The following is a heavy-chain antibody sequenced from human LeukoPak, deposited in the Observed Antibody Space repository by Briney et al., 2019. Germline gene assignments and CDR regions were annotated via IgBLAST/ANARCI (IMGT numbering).Heavy chain of an antibody. V-gene: IGHV5-51*01. J-gene: IGHJ4*02. D-gene: IGHD3-22*01. CDR1: GYSFTSYW. CDR3: ARGRYYYDSSGYYYPPFDY. Sequence: PGESLKISCKGSGYSFTSYWIGWVRQMPGKGLEWMGIIYPGNSDTSYSPSFQGQVTISADRSISTGYLQWSSLKASDTAMYYCARGRYYYDSSGYYYPPFDYWGQGTLVTVSS. CDR2: IYPGNSDT.